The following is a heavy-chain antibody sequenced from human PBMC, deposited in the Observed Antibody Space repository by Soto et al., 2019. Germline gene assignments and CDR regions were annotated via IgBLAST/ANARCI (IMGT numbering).Heavy chain of an antibody. J-gene: IGHJ5*02. CDR1: GGSISRYY. CDR2: AYYSGDT. Sequence: ASETLSLTCSVSGGSISRYYWSWIRQPPGKGLEWIGYAYYSGDTGYNPSLKSRVTMEVDTSKSQVYLKLSSVTAADTAVYYCARDRSTYGGGGTGEVKENWFDPWGQGALVTVSS. D-gene: IGHD2-8*01. V-gene: IGHV4-59*01. CDR3: ARDRSTYGGGGTGEVKENWFDP.